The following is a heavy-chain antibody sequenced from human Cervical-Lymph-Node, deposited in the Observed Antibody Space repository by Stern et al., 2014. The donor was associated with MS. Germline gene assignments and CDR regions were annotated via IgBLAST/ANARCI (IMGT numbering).Heavy chain of an antibody. CDR2: ISSGSDYI. D-gene: IGHD6-13*01. Sequence: EMQLVESGGGLVKPGGSLRLPCATSGFTFSSDALNWVRQAPGKGLERVSSISSGSDYIYYADSVKGRFPISRDNAKNSLYLQMNSLRAEDTAVFYCARTSPMYTSPFDYWGQGALVTVSS. V-gene: IGHV3-21*01. J-gene: IGHJ4*02. CDR1: GFTFSSDA. CDR3: ARTSPMYTSPFDY.